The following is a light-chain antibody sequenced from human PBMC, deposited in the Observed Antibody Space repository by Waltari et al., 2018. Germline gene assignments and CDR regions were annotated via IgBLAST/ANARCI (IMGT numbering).Light chain of an antibody. CDR1: QGISSY. Sequence: AIRMTQSPSSFSASIGDRVTITFRASQGISSYLAWYQQKPGKAPKLLIYAASTLQSGVPSRFSGSGSGTDFTLTISCLQPEDFATYYCQQLNYYPITFGQGTRLEIK. J-gene: IGKJ5*01. CDR3: QQLNYYPIT. V-gene: IGKV1-8*01. CDR2: AAS.